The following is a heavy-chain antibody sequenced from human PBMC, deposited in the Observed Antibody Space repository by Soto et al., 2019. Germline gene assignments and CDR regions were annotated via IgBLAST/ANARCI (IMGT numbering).Heavy chain of an antibody. Sequence: SETLSLTCAVSGYSISIGYYWGWIRQPPGKGLEWIGSIYHSGSTYYNPSLKSRVTISVDTSKNQFSLKLSSVTAADTAVYYCARASKDGITIFGVVKGAFDIWGQGTMVTVSS. CDR1: GYSISIGYY. J-gene: IGHJ3*02. CDR3: ARASKDGITIFGVVKGAFDI. CDR2: IYHSGST. D-gene: IGHD3-3*01. V-gene: IGHV4-38-2*01.